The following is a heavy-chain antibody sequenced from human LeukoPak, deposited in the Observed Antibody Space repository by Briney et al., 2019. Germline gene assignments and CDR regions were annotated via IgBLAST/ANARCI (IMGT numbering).Heavy chain of an antibody. Sequence: SVKVSCKASGGTFSSYAISWVRQAPGQGLEWMGGIIPIFGTANYAQKFQGRVTITADESTSTAYMELSSLRSEDTAVYYCARGSTYYDFLGYWGQGTLVTVSS. V-gene: IGHV1-69*13. D-gene: IGHD3-3*01. CDR1: GGTFSSYA. CDR3: ARGSTYYDFLGY. CDR2: IIPIFGTA. J-gene: IGHJ4*02.